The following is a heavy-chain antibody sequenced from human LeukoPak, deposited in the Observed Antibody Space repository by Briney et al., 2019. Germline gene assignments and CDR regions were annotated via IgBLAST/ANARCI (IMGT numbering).Heavy chain of an antibody. D-gene: IGHD1-1*01. Sequence: PGGSLRLSCAASGFTFSSYDMHWVRQATGKGLEWVSAIGTAGDTYYPGSVKGRFTISRENAKNSLYLQMNSLRAGDTAVYYCARGGRYEDAFDIWGQGTMVTVPS. CDR1: GFTFSSYD. V-gene: IGHV3-13*01. CDR2: IGTAGDT. J-gene: IGHJ3*02. CDR3: ARGGRYEDAFDI.